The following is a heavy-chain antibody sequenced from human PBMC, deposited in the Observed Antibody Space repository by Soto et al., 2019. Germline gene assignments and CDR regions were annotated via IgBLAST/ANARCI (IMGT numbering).Heavy chain of an antibody. J-gene: IGHJ6*02. CDR2: IYSGGST. V-gene: IGHV3-66*01. CDR3: ARDRGGYYYYGMDV. CDR1: GFTVSSNY. Sequence: EVQLVESGGGLVQPGGSLRLSCAASGFTVSSNYMSWVRQAPGKGLEWVSVIYSGGSTYYADSVKGRFTISSDKSKNTLYRPMNSLRAEDTAVYYCARDRGGYYYYGMDVWGQGTTFTVSS. D-gene: IGHD3-10*01.